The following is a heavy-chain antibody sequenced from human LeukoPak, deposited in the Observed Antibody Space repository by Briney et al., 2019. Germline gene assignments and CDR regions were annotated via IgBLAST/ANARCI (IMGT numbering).Heavy chain of an antibody. J-gene: IGHJ4*02. V-gene: IGHV3-30*04. D-gene: IGHD6-13*01. CDR1: GFTFSSYA. Sequence: GGSLRLSCAASGFTFSSYAMHWVRQAPGKGLEGVAVISYDGSNKYYADSVKGRFTISRDNSKNTLYLQMNSLRAEDTAVYYCARAGSYSSSWYRDYWGQGTLVTVSS. CDR2: ISYDGSNK. CDR3: ARAGSYSSSWYRDY.